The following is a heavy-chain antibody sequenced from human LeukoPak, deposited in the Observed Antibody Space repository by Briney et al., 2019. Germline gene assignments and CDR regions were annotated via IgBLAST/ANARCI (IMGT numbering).Heavy chain of an antibody. CDR3: ATDSDFWSGYLLDY. CDR1: GYTFTDYY. Sequence: ASVKVSCKASGYTFTDYYMHWVQQAPGKGLEWMGLVDPEDGETIYAEKFQGRVTITADTSTDTAYMELNSLRSEDTAVYYCATDSDFWSGYLLDYWGQGTLVTVSS. V-gene: IGHV1-69-2*01. D-gene: IGHD3-3*01. CDR2: VDPEDGET. J-gene: IGHJ4*02.